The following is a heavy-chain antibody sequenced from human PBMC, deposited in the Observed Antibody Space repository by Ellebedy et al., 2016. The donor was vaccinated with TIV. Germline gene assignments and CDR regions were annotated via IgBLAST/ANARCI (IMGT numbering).Heavy chain of an antibody. J-gene: IGHJ3*02. CDR3: ARDRAYAFDI. CDR2: IDSGSGAI. Sequence: PGGSLRLSCAASEFTFSSNPMNWLRQAPGKGLEWVSYIDSGSGAIWYADSVKGRFTISRGNVENSLYLQMNSLRDEDTAVYYCARDRAYAFDIWGQGTMVTVS. D-gene: IGHD2-21*01. V-gene: IGHV3-48*02. CDR1: EFTFSSNP.